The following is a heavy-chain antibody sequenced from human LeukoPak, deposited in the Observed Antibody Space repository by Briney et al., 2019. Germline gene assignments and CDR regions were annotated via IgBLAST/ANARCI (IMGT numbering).Heavy chain of an antibody. Sequence: ASVKVSCKASGYTFTSYAMHWVRQAPGQRLEWMGWINAGNGNTKYSQEFQGRVTITRDTSASTAYMELSSLRSEDMAVYYCARGKGIYGDYVLYYFDYWGQGTLVTVSS. CDR3: ARGKGIYGDYVLYYFDY. V-gene: IGHV1-3*03. CDR2: INAGNGNT. D-gene: IGHD4-17*01. J-gene: IGHJ4*02. CDR1: GYTFTSYA.